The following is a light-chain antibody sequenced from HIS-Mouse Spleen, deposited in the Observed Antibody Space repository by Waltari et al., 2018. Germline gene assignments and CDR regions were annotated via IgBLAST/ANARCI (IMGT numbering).Light chain of an antibody. J-gene: IGLJ3*02. CDR1: SSNIGSNY. Sequence: QSVLTQPPSASGTPGQRVTISCSGSSSNIGSNYVYWYQQLPGTAPKLLIYRNNQRPSGVPDRFSGSKSGTSACLAISGLRSEDEADYYCAAWDDSLSGRVFGGGTKLTVL. V-gene: IGLV1-47*01. CDR2: RNN. CDR3: AAWDDSLSGRV.